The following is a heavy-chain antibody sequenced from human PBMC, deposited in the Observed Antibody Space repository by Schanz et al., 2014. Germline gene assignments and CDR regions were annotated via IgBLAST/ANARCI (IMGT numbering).Heavy chain of an antibody. Sequence: QVQLVESGGGVVQPGRSLRLSCAASGFNFSSYGMHWVRQAPGKGLEWVAVISDDGSNHYYPDSVKGRFTISRENTKNALYLQMTNLRAGDTASDYCARVVGSGGHYFDLWGQGTLVTVSA. D-gene: IGHD6-19*01. CDR3: ARVVGSGGHYFDL. J-gene: IGHJ4*02. V-gene: IGHV3-30*03. CDR2: ISDDGSNH. CDR1: GFNFSSYG.